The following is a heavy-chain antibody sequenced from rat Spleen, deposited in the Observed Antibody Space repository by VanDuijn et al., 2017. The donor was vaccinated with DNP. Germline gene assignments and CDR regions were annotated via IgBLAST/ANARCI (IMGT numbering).Heavy chain of an antibody. Sequence: EVQLVESGGGLVQPGRSLKLSCAASGFTFSHYYMAWVRQAPTKGLEWVASISTGGGNTYYRDSVKGRFTISRDNAKSTLYLQMDSVRSEETATYYCARHAGTTAMGYAMDAWGQGTSVTVSA. CDR1: GFTFSHYY. J-gene: IGHJ4*01. D-gene: IGHD1-5*01. CDR3: ARHAGTTAMGYAMDA. V-gene: IGHV5S11*01. CDR2: ISTGGGNT.